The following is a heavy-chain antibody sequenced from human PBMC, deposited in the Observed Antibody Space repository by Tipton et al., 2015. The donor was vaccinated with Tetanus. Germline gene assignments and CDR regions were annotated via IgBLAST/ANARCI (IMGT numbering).Heavy chain of an antibody. J-gene: IGHJ4*02. CDR2: VSSSGNS. D-gene: IGHD2-2*01. CDR3: ARGWSECSSWSCSPVYS. Sequence: TLSLTCTVSGGSVSSYYWTWIRQPPGKRLEWIGFVSSSGNSNYSPSLTGRVSMSLDTSKQQFSLSLTSATAADTAVYYCARGWSECSSWSCSPVYSWGQRALVTVSS. CDR1: GGSVSSYY. V-gene: IGHV4-4*07.